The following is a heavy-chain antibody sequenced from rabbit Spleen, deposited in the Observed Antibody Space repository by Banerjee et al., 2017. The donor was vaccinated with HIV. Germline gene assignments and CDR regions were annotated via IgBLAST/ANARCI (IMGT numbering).Heavy chain of an antibody. Sequence: QQQLEESGGGLVQPEGSLTLTCKASGFDFSSNAMCWVRQAPGKGLELIAFIYASSGNTYYASWAKGRFTISKTSSTTVTLQMTSLTAADTATYFCARDGAGGSYFALWGPGTLVTVS. CDR1: GFDFSSNA. CDR3: ARDGAGGSYFAL. D-gene: IGHD8-1*01. J-gene: IGHJ4*01. CDR2: IYASSGNT. V-gene: IGHV1S45*01.